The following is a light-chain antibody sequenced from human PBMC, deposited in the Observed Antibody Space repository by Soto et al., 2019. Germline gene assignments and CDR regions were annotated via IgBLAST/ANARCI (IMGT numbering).Light chain of an antibody. Sequence: DVVMTQSPLSLPDTLGQPASISCRSSQSLVSSDGSTYLNWFHQRPGQSPRHLIYKVSNLHSGVPDRFSGSGSGTDFTLKISRVEAEDVGVYYCMQDTYWPYTFVQGTKLEIK. CDR1: QSLVSSDGSTY. J-gene: IGKJ2*01. CDR3: MQDTYWPYT. CDR2: KVS. V-gene: IGKV2D-30*01.